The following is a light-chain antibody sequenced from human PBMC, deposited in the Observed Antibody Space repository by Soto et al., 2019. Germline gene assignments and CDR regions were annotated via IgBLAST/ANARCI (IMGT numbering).Light chain of an antibody. CDR3: GSWDSSLRAYA. J-gene: IGLJ1*01. Sequence: QSVLSQPPSLSAAPGQRVTISCSGSSSNIGGNSVSWYQQLPGTAPKLLIYDDDQRPSGIPDRFSGSKSGTSATLGITGFQTGDEADYYCGSWDSSLRAYAFGTGTKVTVL. CDR1: SSNIGGNS. V-gene: IGLV1-51*01. CDR2: DDD.